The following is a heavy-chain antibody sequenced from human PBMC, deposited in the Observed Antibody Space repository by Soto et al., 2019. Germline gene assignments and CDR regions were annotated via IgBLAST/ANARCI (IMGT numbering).Heavy chain of an antibody. CDR1: GGSISSSSYY. J-gene: IGHJ4*02. Sequence: SETLSLTCTVSGGSISSSSYYWGWIRQPPGKGLEWIGSIYYSGSTYYNPSLKSRVTISVDTSKNQFSLKLSSVTAADTAVYYCARQGEMATILWNFHLDYWGQGTLVTVSS. CDR3: ARQGEMATILWNFHLDY. V-gene: IGHV4-39*01. CDR2: IYYSGST. D-gene: IGHD5-12*01.